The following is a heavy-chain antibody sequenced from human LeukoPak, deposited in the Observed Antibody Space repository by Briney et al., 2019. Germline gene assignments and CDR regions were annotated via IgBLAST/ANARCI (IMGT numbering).Heavy chain of an antibody. CDR1: GYTFTNYG. Sequence: ASVKVSCKASGYTFTNYGISWVRQAPGQGLEWLGLISPYNGNTHSAQKLQGRVTVTTDTSTRTAYMELRSLRSDDTAVYYCSRPVLDCKRGVCYDYWGQGTLVTVS. D-gene: IGHD2-21*02. J-gene: IGHJ4*02. CDR2: ISPYNGNT. CDR3: SRPVLDCKRGVCYDY. V-gene: IGHV1-18*01.